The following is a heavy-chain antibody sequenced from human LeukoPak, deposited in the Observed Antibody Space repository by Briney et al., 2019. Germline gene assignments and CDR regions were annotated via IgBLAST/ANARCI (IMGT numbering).Heavy chain of an antibody. CDR1: GYSISSGYY. CDR2: IYHSGST. J-gene: IGHJ3*02. Sequence: SETLSLTCTVSGYSISSGYYWGWIRKPPGKGLEWIGSIYHSGSTYYNPSLKSRVTISVDTSKNQFSLKLSSVTAADTAVYYCARDRGGYTYGYDAFDIWGQGTMVTVSS. V-gene: IGHV4-38-2*02. D-gene: IGHD5-18*01. CDR3: ARDRGGYTYGYDAFDI.